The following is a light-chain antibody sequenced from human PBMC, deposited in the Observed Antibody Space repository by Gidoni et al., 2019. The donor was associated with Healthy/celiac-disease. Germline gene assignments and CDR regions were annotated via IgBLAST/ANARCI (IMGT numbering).Light chain of an antibody. Sequence: EIVMTQSTATLSVSPGERATLSFRASKSVSSHLAWYQQKPGQATRLLIYGASDRGTGIPARFSGSGSGREFTLTISSMKSEDFAVCYCEQYNNWPLAFGQGTKVEIK. CDR2: GAS. CDR3: EQYNNWPLA. CDR1: KSVSSH. J-gene: IGKJ1*01. V-gene: IGKV3-15*01.